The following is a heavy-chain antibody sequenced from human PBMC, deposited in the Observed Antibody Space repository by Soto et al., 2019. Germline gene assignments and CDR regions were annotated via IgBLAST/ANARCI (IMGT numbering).Heavy chain of an antibody. Sequence: EVQLLESGGGLVQPGGSLRLSCAASGFTFSSYAMSWVRQAPGKGLEWVSAISGSGGSTYYADSVKGRFTISRDNSKKTLYLKMISMRVEDTAVYDCAKVPLFYVFDYWGQGTLVTDST. CDR2: ISGSGGST. CDR3: AKVPLFYVFDY. CDR1: GFTFSSYA. V-gene: IGHV3-23*01. D-gene: IGHD3-10*02. J-gene: IGHJ4*02.